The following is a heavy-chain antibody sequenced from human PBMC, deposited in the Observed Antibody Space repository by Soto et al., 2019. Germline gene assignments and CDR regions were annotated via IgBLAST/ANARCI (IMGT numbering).Heavy chain of an antibody. CDR3: ARRAETNGWNGFGADKYYFDF. CDR1: GYTFTSYD. CDR2: MNPNTGNS. J-gene: IGHJ4*02. D-gene: IGHD1-1*01. V-gene: IGHV1-8*01. Sequence: ASVKVSCKXSGYTFTSYDIYWVRQATGQGLEWMGWMNPNTGNSAYAQKFQGRVTVTSDTSINTVHMELSSLRSEDTAVYYCARRAETNGWNGFGADKYYFDFWGQGTLVTVSS.